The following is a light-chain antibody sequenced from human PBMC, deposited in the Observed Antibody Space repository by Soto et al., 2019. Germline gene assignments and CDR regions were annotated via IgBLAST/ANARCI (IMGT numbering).Light chain of an antibody. CDR1: QSVSSSY. J-gene: IGKJ5*01. CDR2: GAS. Sequence: EIVLTQSPGTLSLSPGERATLSCRASQSVSSSYLAWYQQKPGQAPRLLIYGASSRATGIPARFSGSGSGTDFTLTISSLGPEDFAVYYCQQCSNWPLITFGQGTRLEIK. CDR3: QQCSNWPLIT. V-gene: IGKV3D-20*02.